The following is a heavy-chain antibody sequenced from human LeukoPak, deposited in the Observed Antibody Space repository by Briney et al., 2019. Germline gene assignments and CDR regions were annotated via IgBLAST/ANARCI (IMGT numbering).Heavy chain of an antibody. D-gene: IGHD2-2*02. CDR1: GGSISSGNYY. Sequence: PSQTLSLTCTASGGSISSGNYYWTWIRQPAGKGLEWIGHIFTSGSTRYNPSLKSRVTISVDTSKNQFSLKLSSVTAADTAVYYCARDSWGACSTSCYSSAFDIWGQGTMVTVSS. V-gene: IGHV4-61*09. J-gene: IGHJ3*02. CDR3: ARDSWGACSTSCYSSAFDI. CDR2: IFTSGST.